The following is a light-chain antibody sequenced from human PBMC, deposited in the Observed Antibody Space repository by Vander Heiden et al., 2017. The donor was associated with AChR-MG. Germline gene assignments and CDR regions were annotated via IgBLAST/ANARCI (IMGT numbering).Light chain of an antibody. CDR1: QGISSW. CDR2: AAS. CDR3: PQATSVPPT. V-gene: IGKV1-12*01. Sequence: DILMTQSPSSVSAPVGDRVTVTCRARQGISSWLAWYQQKPGKAPKLLIYAASSLQSGVPSRISGSGSGTDFTLTISSLEPEDFATYYCPQATSVPPTFGGGTKVEIK. J-gene: IGKJ4*01.